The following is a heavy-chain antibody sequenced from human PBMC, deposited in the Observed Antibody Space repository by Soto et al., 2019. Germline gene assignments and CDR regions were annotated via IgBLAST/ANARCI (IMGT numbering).Heavy chain of an antibody. CDR3: ARENRGTVTSFDY. V-gene: IGHV4-30-4*01. CDR2: IYYSGST. J-gene: IGHJ4*02. CDR1: GGSISSGNYY. D-gene: IGHD4-17*01. Sequence: SETLSLTCTVSGGSISSGNYYWSWIRQPPVKGLEWIGYIYYSGSTYYNPSLKSRVTISVDTSKNQFSLKLSSVTAADTAVYYCARENRGTVTSFDYWGQGTLVTVYS.